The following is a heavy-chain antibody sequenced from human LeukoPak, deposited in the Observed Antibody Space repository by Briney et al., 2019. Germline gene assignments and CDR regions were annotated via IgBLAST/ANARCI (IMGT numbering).Heavy chain of an antibody. D-gene: IGHD6-13*01. Sequence: SETLSLTCTVSGYSISSGYYWGWIRQPPGKGLEWIGSIYHSGSTYYNPSLKSRVTISVDTSKNQFSLKLSSVTAADTAVYYCARLSVWAAAGTGAFDIWGQGTMVTVSS. CDR2: IYHSGST. V-gene: IGHV4-38-2*02. J-gene: IGHJ3*02. CDR3: ARLSVWAAAGTGAFDI. CDR1: GYSISSGYY.